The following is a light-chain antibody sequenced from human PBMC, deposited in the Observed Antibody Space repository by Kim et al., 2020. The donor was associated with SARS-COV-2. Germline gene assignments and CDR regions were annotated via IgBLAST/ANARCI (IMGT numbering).Light chain of an antibody. V-gene: IGKV3-20*01. Sequence: TRYLSPGERATLSCRASQSVGSTYLAWYQQKPGQAPRLLISGASSRATGIPDRFSGSGSGTNFTLTISRLEPEDYAVYYCQQYKTFGQGTKVDIK. CDR2: GAS. CDR1: QSVGSTY. J-gene: IGKJ1*01. CDR3: QQYKT.